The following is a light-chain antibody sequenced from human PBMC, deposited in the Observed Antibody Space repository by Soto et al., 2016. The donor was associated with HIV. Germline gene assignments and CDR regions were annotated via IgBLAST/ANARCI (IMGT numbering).Light chain of an antibody. CDR2: DDS. J-gene: IGLJ2*01. Sequence: YVLTQPPSVSVAPGKTANISCGGNNIGSKSVYWYQQKPGQAPVLVVYDDSDRPSGITERFSGSNPGNTATLTISRVEAGDEADYYCQVWDTSSDVVFGRRDQADRP. CDR3: QVWDTSSDVV. V-gene: IGLV3-21*03. CDR1: NIGSKS.